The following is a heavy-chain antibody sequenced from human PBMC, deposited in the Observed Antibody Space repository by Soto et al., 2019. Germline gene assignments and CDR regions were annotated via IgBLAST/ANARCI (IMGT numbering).Heavy chain of an antibody. CDR2: VNNDETTT. Sequence: EVQLVESGGGLVQPGGSLRLSCAASGFTFSRDWMHWVRQAPGKGLEWVSRVNNDETTTNYSDSVKGRFTISRDNAKNTLYLLMNSLSAEDTAMYFCARGATGNYSKDSLVQGTLVTVSP. CDR1: GFTFSRDW. D-gene: IGHD1-26*01. CDR3: ARGATGNYSKDS. V-gene: IGHV3-74*01. J-gene: IGHJ4*02.